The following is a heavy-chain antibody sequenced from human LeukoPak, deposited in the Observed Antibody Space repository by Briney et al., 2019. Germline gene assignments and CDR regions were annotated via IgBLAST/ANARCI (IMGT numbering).Heavy chain of an antibody. CDR2: ISDSGDST. CDR3: AKDTGVATIIYWYFDL. J-gene: IGHJ2*01. CDR1: GLTFSSDA. Sequence: GGSLRLSCAASGLTFSSDAMSWVRQAPGEGLEWVSGISDSGDSTYYADSVKGRFTISRDNSKNTLYLQMNSLRAEDTAVYYCAKDTGVATIIYWYFDLWGRGTLVTVSS. D-gene: IGHD5-12*01. V-gene: IGHV3-23*01.